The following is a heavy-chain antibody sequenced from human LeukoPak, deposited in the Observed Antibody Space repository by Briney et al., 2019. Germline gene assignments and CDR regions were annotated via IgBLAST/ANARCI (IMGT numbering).Heavy chain of an antibody. CDR1: GGSFSGYY. Sequence: PSETLSLTCAVYGGSFSGYYWSWIRQPPGKGLEWIGEINHSGSTYYNPSLKSRVTMSIDTSKNHFSLKLSSVTAADTAVYSCARVYGSGSHDYWGQGTLVTVSS. CDR3: ARVYGSGSHDY. D-gene: IGHD3-10*01. CDR2: INHSGST. V-gene: IGHV4-34*01. J-gene: IGHJ4*02.